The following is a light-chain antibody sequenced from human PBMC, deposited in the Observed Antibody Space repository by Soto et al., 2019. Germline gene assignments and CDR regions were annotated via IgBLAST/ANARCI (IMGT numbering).Light chain of an antibody. Sequence: QSVLTQPRAVSGSPGQSVTISCTGTNSDVGGYNFVSWYKQVPGKAPKLMIYDVSNRPSGVPDRFSGSKSGSTAALTISGLQADDEGEYYCCSYAGNYIYVFGTGTKVTVL. CDR3: CSYAGNYIYV. J-gene: IGLJ1*01. CDR1: NSDVGGYNF. CDR2: DVS. V-gene: IGLV2-11*01.